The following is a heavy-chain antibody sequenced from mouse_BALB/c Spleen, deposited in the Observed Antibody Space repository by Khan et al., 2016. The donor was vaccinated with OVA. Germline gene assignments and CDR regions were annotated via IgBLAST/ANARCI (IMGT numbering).Heavy chain of an antibody. CDR3: ARGGSRAMDY. V-gene: IGHV9-3-1*01. J-gene: IGHJ4*01. Sequence: QIQLVQSGPELKKPGETVKISCKASGYTFTNYGVNWVKQAPGQGLKWMGWIYTYTGEPTYADDFKGRFAFSLETSASTAYLQINNLKKEETATYCCARGGSRAMDYWGQGTSVTVSS. CDR2: IYTYTGEP. D-gene: IGHD1-1*01. CDR1: GYTFTNYG.